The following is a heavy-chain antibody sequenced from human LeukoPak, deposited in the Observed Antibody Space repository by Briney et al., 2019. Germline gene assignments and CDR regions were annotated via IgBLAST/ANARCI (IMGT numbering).Heavy chain of an antibody. CDR2: IRSSSRTI. CDR1: GFSFSSYS. Sequence: GGSLRLSCAASGFSFSSYSMNWVRQAPGKGLEWVSYIRSSSRTIYYADSVKGRFTISRDNAKNSLFLQMNSLRAEDTAMYYCARDGSGRVPEMSAPDYWGQGTLVTVSS. V-gene: IGHV3-48*01. J-gene: IGHJ4*02. CDR3: ARDGSGRVPEMSAPDY. D-gene: IGHD3-10*01.